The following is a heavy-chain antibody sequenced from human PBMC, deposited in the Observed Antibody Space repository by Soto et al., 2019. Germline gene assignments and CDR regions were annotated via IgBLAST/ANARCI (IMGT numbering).Heavy chain of an antibody. CDR2: ISSDATNK. CDR3: ARQGMAARKYYSTYLDV. CDR1: GFTFRDYA. V-gene: IGHV3-30-3*01. J-gene: IGHJ6*02. D-gene: IGHD6-6*01. Sequence: QVQLVESGGALVNLGRSLGLSGEASGFTFRDYAMNWVRRAPGKGLEWVTLISSDATNKYLADSVKGRFTISRDNSKNTLYLQMNSLRVEDTGLYYCARQGMAARKYYSTYLDVWGQGTTVIV.